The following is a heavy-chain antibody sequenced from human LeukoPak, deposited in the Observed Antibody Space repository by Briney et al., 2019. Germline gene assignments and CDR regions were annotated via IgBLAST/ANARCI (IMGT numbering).Heavy chain of an antibody. J-gene: IGHJ4*02. V-gene: IGHV3-7*03. CDR1: GFTFSSYW. CDR3: ARDSTWQLDY. Sequence: AGGSLRLSCAASGFTFSSYWMSWVRQAPGKGLEWVANIKEDGSVKYYVDSVKGRFTISRDNTKNALYLQMNSLRADDTAVYFCARDSTWQLDYWGQGTLITVSS. CDR2: IKEDGSVK. D-gene: IGHD5-12*01.